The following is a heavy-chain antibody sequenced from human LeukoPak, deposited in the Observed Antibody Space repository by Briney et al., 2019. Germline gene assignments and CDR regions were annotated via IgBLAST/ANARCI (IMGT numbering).Heavy chain of an antibody. D-gene: IGHD2-21*01. J-gene: IGHJ4*02. V-gene: IGHV3-23*01. Sequence: PGGSLRLSCAASGFTFSSKGMSWVRQAPGNGLEWVSAISGSGGSTYYADSVKGRFTISSDNSKNTLYLQMNSLRAEDTAIYYCAKDSSVMTRWGQGTLVTVSS. CDR3: AKDSSVMTR. CDR2: ISGSGGST. CDR1: GFTFSSKG.